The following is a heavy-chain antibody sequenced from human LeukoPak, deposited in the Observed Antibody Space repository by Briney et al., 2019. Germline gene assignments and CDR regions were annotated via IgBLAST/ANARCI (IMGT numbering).Heavy chain of an antibody. J-gene: IGHJ4*02. Sequence: GGSLTLSCTGTGFNFNMFAINWVRQAPGQGLECLSGLSRGGSSTNCADSVKGLFTVSRDRSTNTVFLQMNSLRPEDTALYYCAKEQRIRHCSEGVCTEGYYFDYWGQGTLVTVSS. CDR2: LSRGGSST. CDR3: AKEQRIRHCSEGVCTEGYYFDY. CDR1: GFNFNMFA. V-gene: IGHV3-23*01. D-gene: IGHD2-8*01.